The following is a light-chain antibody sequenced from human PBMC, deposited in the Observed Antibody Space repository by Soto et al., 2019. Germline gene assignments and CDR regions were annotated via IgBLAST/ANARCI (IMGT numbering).Light chain of an antibody. CDR1: SSDVGDDNL. Sequence: QSALTQSASVSGSPGQSITISCTGTSSDVGDDNLVSWYQQHPGKAPKIIIYEVNNRPSGVSNRFSGSKSGNTASLTISGLQAEDEADYYCSSFTTSRTYVFEAGTKLTVL. CDR3: SSFTTSRTYV. CDR2: EVN. V-gene: IGLV2-14*01. J-gene: IGLJ1*01.